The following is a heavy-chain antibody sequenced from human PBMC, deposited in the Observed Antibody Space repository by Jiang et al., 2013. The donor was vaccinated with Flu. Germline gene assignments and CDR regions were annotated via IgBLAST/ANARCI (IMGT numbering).Heavy chain of an antibody. Sequence: VQLLESGGGLVQPGGSLRLSCAASGFTFSSYAMSWVRQAPGKGLEWVSAISGSGGSTYYADSVKGRFTISRDNSKNTLYLQMNSLRAEDTAVYYCAKEQGSSGSYYQYYFDYWGQGTLVTVSS. CDR3: AKEQGSSGSYYQYYFDY. CDR1: GFTFSSYA. V-gene: IGHV3-23*01. J-gene: IGHJ4*02. D-gene: IGHD1-26*01. CDR2: ISGSGGST.